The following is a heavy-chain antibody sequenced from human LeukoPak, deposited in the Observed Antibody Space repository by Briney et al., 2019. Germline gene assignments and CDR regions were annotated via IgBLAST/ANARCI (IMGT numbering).Heavy chain of an antibody. J-gene: IGHJ4*02. CDR2: IYPGDSDT. CDR1: GNSFTTYW. V-gene: IGHV5-51*01. Sequence: GESLKISCKISGNSFTTYWIGWVRQMPGKGLEWMGIIYPGDSDTIYSPSFQGQVTISADRSIKTAYLQWSSLKASDTAMYYCASPRGHYDSSAFDFWGQGTPVTVSS. D-gene: IGHD3-22*01. CDR3: ASPRGHYDSSAFDF.